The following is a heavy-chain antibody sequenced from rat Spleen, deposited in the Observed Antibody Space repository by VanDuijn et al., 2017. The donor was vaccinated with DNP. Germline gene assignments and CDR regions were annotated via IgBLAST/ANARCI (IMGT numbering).Heavy chain of an antibody. J-gene: IGHJ2*01. CDR2: ISYDGGST. Sequence: EEQLVESGGGLVQPGRSLKVSCAASGFTFSDYYMAWVRQAPTKGLEWVAYISYDGGSTYYRDSVKGRFTISRDNAKSSLYLQMDSLRSEDTATYYCATETNYYSGDVGYFDYWGQGVMVTVYS. CDR3: ATETNYYSGDVGYFDY. D-gene: IGHD1-1*01. V-gene: IGHV5-20*01. CDR1: GFTFSDYY.